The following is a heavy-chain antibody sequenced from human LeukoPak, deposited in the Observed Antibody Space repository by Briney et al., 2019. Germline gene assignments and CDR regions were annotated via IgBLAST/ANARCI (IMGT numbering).Heavy chain of an antibody. V-gene: IGHV1-2*02. CDR1: GYTFTGYY. CDR3: ARYNWNYYYYYMDV. Sequence: ASVKVSCKASGYTFTGYYMHWVRQAPGQGLEWMRWINPNSGGTNYAQKFQGRVTMTRDTFISTAYMELSRLRSDDTAVYYCARYNWNYYYYYMDVWGKGTTVTVSS. D-gene: IGHD1-20*01. J-gene: IGHJ6*03. CDR2: INPNSGGT.